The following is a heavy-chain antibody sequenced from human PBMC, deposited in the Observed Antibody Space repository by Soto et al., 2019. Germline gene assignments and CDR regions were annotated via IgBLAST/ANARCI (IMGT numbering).Heavy chain of an antibody. Sequence: QVQLVQSGAEVKEPGASVKVSCKASGYTFVSYGISWVRQAPGQGLEWMGWISPYNGNTNYAPKFQGRVTMTTDPSTSTVYMELTSLRSDDAAVYYCSRDAQKGLVAAFDIWGQGTMVTVSS. D-gene: IGHD6-19*01. J-gene: IGHJ3*02. CDR2: ISPYNGNT. CDR1: GYTFVSYG. V-gene: IGHV1-18*01. CDR3: SRDAQKGLVAAFDI.